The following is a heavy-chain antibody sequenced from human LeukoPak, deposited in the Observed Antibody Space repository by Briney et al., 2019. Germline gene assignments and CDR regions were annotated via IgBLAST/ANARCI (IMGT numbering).Heavy chain of an antibody. V-gene: IGHV5-51*01. J-gene: IGHJ4*02. D-gene: IGHD3-16*02. CDR1: GYSFTSYW. Sequence: GESLKISCKGSGYSFTSYWIGWVRQMPGKGLEWMGIIYPGDSDTRYSPSFQGQVTISADKSISTAYRQWSSLKASDTAMYYCARHEGIGLWELSVDYWGQGTLVTVSS. CDR3: ARHEGIGLWELSVDY. CDR2: IYPGDSDT.